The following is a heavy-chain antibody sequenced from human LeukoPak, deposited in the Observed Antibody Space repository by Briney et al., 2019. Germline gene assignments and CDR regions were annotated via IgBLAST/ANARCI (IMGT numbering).Heavy chain of an antibody. V-gene: IGHV3-23*01. CDR1: GFTFSSYA. D-gene: IGHD3-10*01. CDR2: ISGSGGST. CDR3: AIYGSGSYFEY. J-gene: IGHJ4*02. Sequence: GGSLRLSCAASGFTFSSYAMTWVRQAPGKGLEWVSAISGSGGSTYYADSVKGRFTISRDNSKNTLYLQMNSLRAEGTGVYYCAIYGSGSYFEYWGQGTLVTVSS.